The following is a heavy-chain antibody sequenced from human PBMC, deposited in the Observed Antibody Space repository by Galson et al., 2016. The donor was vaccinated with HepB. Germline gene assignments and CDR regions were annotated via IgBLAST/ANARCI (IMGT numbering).Heavy chain of an antibody. J-gene: IGHJ6*02. CDR3: AREYSWSGRDV. CDR2: IAPDGSKN. Sequence: SLRLSCAASGFTFTRYWMSWVRQAPGKGLEWVANIAPDGSKNTYVDSVKGRFTISIDNAKNSLYLQINTLRAEDTAVYYCAREYSWSGRDVWGQGTTVTVSS. D-gene: IGHD2-15*01. CDR1: GFTFTRYW. V-gene: IGHV3-7*01.